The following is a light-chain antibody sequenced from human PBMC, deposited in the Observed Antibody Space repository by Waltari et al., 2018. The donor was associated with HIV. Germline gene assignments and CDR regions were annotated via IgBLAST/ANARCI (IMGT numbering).Light chain of an antibody. CDR2: EVT. V-gene: IGLV2-8*01. CDR1: SSDVGGYNY. CDR3: SSYAGSNTFV. J-gene: IGLJ1*01. Sequence: QSALTQPPSASGSPGQSVTISCPGTSSDVGGYNYVPWYQQHPDKAPKLMIYEVTKRPSGVPDRFSGSKSGNTASLTISGLQAEDEADYYCSSYAGSNTFVFGTGTKVTVL.